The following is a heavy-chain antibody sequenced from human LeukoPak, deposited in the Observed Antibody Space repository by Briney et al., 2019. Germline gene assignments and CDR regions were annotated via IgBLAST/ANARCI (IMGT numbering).Heavy chain of an antibody. V-gene: IGHV3-30*03. CDR2: ISYDGSNK. J-gene: IGHJ4*02. CDR1: GVTFSSYG. CDR3: RFGELSQTLDY. D-gene: IGHD3-10*01. Sequence: GGSLRLSCAASGVTFSSYGMHWVRQAPGKGLEWVAVISYDGSNKYYADSVKGRFTISRDNSKNTLYLQMNSLRAEDTAVYYCRFGELSQTLDYWGQGTLVTVSS.